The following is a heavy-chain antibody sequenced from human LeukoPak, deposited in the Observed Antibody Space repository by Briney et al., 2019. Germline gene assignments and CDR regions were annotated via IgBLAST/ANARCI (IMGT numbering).Heavy chain of an antibody. Sequence: GGALRLSCAASGFTFDEYGRYWVRQAPGKGLEWVSLISGDRGSTFYAASVKGRFTISRDNSKNSLYLQMNRLRTEDTALYYCAKDQWQAGGFDYWGQGTLVTVSS. V-gene: IGHV3-43*02. D-gene: IGHD6-19*01. CDR1: GFTFDEYG. J-gene: IGHJ4*02. CDR2: ISGDRGST. CDR3: AKDQWQAGGFDY.